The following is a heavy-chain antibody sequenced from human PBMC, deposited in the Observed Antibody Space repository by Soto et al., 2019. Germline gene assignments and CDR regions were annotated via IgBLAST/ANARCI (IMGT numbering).Heavy chain of an antibody. CDR2: VKSKTDGGAT. D-gene: IGHD2-8*02. J-gene: IGHJ4*02. Sequence: EVQLVESGGGLVKPGGSLRLSCAASGFTFSNAWMSWVRQAPGKGLEWVGRVKSKTDGGATDYAAPVKDRFTISRDDSKNSLYLQMNSLKTEDTAVYYCTTLTVVDVHSDYWGQGTLVVVSS. V-gene: IGHV3-15*01. CDR1: GFTFSNAW. CDR3: TTLTVVDVHSDY.